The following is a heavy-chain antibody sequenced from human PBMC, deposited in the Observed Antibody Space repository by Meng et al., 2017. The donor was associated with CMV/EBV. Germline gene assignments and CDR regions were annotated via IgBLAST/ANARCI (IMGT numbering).Heavy chain of an antibody. CDR3: ARVWDSGWDY. J-gene: IGHJ4*02. V-gene: IGHV4-34*01. D-gene: IGHD3-22*01. CDR1: GGSFSGYY. CDR2: INHSGST. Sequence: QVQLQQWGAGLLKPSETLSLTCAVYGGSFSGYYWSWIRQPPGKGLEWIGEINHSGSTNYNPSLKSRVTISVDTSKNQFSLKLSSVTAADTAVYYCARVWDSGWDYWGQGTLVTVPS.